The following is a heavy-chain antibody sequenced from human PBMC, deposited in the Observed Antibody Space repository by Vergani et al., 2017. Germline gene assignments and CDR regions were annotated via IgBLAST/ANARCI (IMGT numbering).Heavy chain of an antibody. CDR2: IYYSGST. CDR3: ARSRDGYNYGYYYYYMDV. CDR1: GGSISSYY. Sequence: QVHLQESGPGLVKPSETLSLTCTVSGGSISSYYWSWIRQPPGKGLEWIGSIYYSGSTNYNPSLKSRVTISVDTSKNQFSLKLSSVTAADTAVYYCARSRDGYNYGYYYYYMDVWGKGTTVTVSS. V-gene: IGHV4-59*01. D-gene: IGHD5-24*01. J-gene: IGHJ6*03.